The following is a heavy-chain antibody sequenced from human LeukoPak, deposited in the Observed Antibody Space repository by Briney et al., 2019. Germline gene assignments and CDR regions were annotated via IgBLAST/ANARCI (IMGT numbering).Heavy chain of an antibody. V-gene: IGHV1-2*06. Sequence: ASVKVSCKASGYTFTGYYMHWVRQAPGQGLEWMGRINPNSGGTNYAQKFQVRVTMTRDTSISTAYMELSRLRSDDTAVYYCARENYYDSRMGMDVWGQGTTVTVSS. CDR1: GYTFTGYY. CDR2: INPNSGGT. CDR3: ARENYYDSRMGMDV. J-gene: IGHJ6*02. D-gene: IGHD3-22*01.